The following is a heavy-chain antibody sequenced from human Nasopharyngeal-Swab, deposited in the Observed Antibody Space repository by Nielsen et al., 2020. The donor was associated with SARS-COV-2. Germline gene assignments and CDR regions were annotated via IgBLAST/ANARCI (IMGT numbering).Heavy chain of an antibody. CDR3: TRGGFSHSMDV. Sequence: VRQAPGKGLVWVSRINSDGSSTSYADSVKGRFTISRDNAKNTLSLQMNSLRDEDSAIYYCTRGGFSHSMDVWGQGTTVTVSS. CDR2: INSDGSST. D-gene: IGHD3-10*01. V-gene: IGHV3-74*01. J-gene: IGHJ6*02.